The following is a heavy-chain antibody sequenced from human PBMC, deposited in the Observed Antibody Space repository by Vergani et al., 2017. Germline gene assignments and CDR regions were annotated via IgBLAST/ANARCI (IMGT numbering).Heavy chain of an antibody. CDR1: GFTLSNYD. Sequence: QVQLVESGGGVVQPGRSLRLSCAASGFTLSNYDMQWIRQGPGKGLEFVAFIQFDGSNQYYSDSVKGRFTHSRNFSKNTLYLQMNSLRTDDTATYYCAKHFRGWGIDYWGQGTQVIVS. V-gene: IGHV3-30*02. D-gene: IGHD3-16*01. CDR2: IQFDGSNQ. CDR3: AKHFRGWGIDY. J-gene: IGHJ4*02.